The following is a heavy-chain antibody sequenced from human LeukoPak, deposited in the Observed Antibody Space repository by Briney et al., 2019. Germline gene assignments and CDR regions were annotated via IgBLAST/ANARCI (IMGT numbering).Heavy chain of an antibody. V-gene: IGHV3-30*18. CDR2: ISYDGSNK. CDR3: AKDAYGDYLSWRYYYYGMDV. Sequence: GRSLRLSCAASGFTFSSYGMHWVRQAPGKGLEWVAVISYDGSNKYYANSVKGRFTISRDNSKNTLYLQMNSLRAEDTAVYYCAKDAYGDYLSWRYYYYGMDVWGKGTTVTVSS. D-gene: IGHD4-17*01. J-gene: IGHJ6*04. CDR1: GFTFSSYG.